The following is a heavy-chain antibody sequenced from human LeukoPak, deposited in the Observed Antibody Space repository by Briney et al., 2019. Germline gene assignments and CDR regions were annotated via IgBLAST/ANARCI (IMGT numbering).Heavy chain of an antibody. CDR1: GIIFSNYG. J-gene: IGHJ3*02. Sequence: GGSLRPSCAASGIIFSNYGMHWVRQAPGKGLEWVSIIYSGGSTFYADSVKGRFTISRDNSKNTLYLQMNSLRAEDTAVYYCARGGSYLSAFDIWGQGTMVTVSS. CDR3: ARGGSYLSAFDI. D-gene: IGHD1-26*01. V-gene: IGHV3-53*01. CDR2: IYSGGST.